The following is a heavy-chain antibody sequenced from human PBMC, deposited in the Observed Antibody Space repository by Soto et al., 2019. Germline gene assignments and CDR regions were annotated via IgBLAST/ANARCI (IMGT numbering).Heavy chain of an antibody. CDR2: IYHSGST. CDR3: ARMSGTYYVPDY. Sequence: QVQLQESGPRLVEASQTLSLTCTVSNASITSSGYYWSWVRQPPGKRLEWIGYIYHSGSTFYSPSLQSRLTMSVDTSKNQFSLTLRPVTAADTAVYHCARMSGTYYVPDYWGQGTLVTVSS. D-gene: IGHD1-26*01. J-gene: IGHJ4*02. V-gene: IGHV4-31*03. CDR1: NASITSSGYY.